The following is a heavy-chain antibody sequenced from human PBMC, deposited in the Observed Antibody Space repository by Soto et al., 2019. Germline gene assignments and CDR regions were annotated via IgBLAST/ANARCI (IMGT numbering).Heavy chain of an antibody. CDR1: GGTFSSYA. V-gene: IGHV1-69*13. CDR2: IILIFGTA. D-gene: IGHD2-21*02. J-gene: IGHJ4*02. CDR3: AREAGGGGDWTPDVY. Sequence: ASVEVSCKASGGTFSSYAISWVRQAPGQGLEWMGGIILIFGTANYAQKFQGRVTITADESTSTAYMELSSLRSEDKAVYYCAREAGGGGDWTPDVYWGQGTLVTVSS.